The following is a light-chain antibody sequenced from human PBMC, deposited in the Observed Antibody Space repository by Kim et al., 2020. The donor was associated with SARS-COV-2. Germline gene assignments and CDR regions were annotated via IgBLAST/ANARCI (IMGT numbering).Light chain of an antibody. CDR3: QTWGSGIPV. Sequence: QLVLTQSPSASASLGASVKLTCTLTSGHSNYAIAWHQQQPERGPRFLMILYSDGSHIKADGLPDRFSGSSFGTERLLTISSLQSEDEADYYCQTWGSGIPVFGGGTKVTVL. V-gene: IGLV4-69*01. J-gene: IGLJ3*02. CDR2: LYSDGSH. CDR1: SGHSNYA.